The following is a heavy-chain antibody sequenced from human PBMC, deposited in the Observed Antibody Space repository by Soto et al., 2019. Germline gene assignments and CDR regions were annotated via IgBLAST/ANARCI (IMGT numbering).Heavy chain of an antibody. CDR3: ARGIIVVVPADEYNWFDP. V-gene: IGHV1-69*13. D-gene: IGHD2-2*01. Sequence: SVKVCFKASGGPFSSYAISLVRQAPGQGLEWMGGIIPIFGTANYAQKFQGRVTITADESTSTAYMELSRLRSEDTAVYYCARGIIVVVPADEYNWFDPWGQGTLVTVSS. CDR2: IIPIFGTA. J-gene: IGHJ5*02. CDR1: GGPFSSYA.